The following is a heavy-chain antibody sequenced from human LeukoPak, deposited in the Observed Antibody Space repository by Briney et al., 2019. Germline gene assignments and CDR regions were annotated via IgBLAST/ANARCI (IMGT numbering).Heavy chain of an antibody. D-gene: IGHD3-10*01. Sequence: SETLSLTCAVYGGSFSGYYWSWVRQPPGKGMGWIGAINYSGSTNYNPSLKSRVTISVDTSKNQSSLKLRSVTPAAPPLYSLARRQPVVYYYGSGNYYNPPGGNDNCGQGTLVTVSS. CDR2: INYSGST. V-gene: IGHV4-34*01. CDR3: ARRQPVVYYYGSGNYYNPPGGNDN. CDR1: GGSFSGYY. J-gene: IGHJ4*02.